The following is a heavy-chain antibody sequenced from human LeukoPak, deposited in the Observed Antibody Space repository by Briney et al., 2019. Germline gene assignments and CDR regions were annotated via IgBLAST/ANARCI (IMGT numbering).Heavy chain of an antibody. CDR3: ARAGWNWEHDY. Sequence: QAGGSLRLSCAASGFTFSEYWMYWVRQAPGKGLVWVSPINSDERDTTYADSVKGRFTISRDNTKNTLYLQMNSLRVEDTAVYYCARAGWNWEHDYWGQGALVTVSS. J-gene: IGHJ4*02. V-gene: IGHV3-74*03. CDR1: GFTFSEYW. D-gene: IGHD6-19*01. CDR2: INSDERDT.